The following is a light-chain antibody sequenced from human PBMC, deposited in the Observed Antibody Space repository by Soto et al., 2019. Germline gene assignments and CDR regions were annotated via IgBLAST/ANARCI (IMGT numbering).Light chain of an antibody. CDR1: SSNIGSNT. J-gene: IGLJ3*02. V-gene: IGLV1-44*01. Sequence: SVLTQPPSASGTPGQRVTISCSGSSSNIGSNTVNWYQQLPGTAPKLLIYSNNQRPSGVPDRFSGSKSGTSASLAISGLQSDDEADYYCAAWDDSLNGWVFGGGTKLTVL. CDR3: AAWDDSLNGWV. CDR2: SNN.